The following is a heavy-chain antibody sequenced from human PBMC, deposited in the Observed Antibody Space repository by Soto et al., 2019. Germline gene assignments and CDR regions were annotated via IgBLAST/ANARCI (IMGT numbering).Heavy chain of an antibody. J-gene: IGHJ4*02. D-gene: IGHD3-16*01. Sequence: SETLSLTCTVSGGSISSDYWSWIRQPPGKGLEWIGYSYYSGSTNYNPSLKSRVTISVDTSKNMFSLKLTSVTAADTAVYYCARAGPRAYQGIDYWGQGTLVTVSS. V-gene: IGHV4-59*12. CDR3: ARAGPRAYQGIDY. CDR1: GGSISSDY. CDR2: SYYSGST.